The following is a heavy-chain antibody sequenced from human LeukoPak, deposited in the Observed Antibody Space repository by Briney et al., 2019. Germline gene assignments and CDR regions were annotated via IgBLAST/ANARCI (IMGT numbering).Heavy chain of an antibody. CDR1: GFTLSSYS. CDR3: ASRDYYDSSGYYPGDY. V-gene: IGHV3-48*01. D-gene: IGHD3-22*01. CDR2: ISSSSSTI. J-gene: IGHJ4*02. Sequence: GGSLRLSCAASGFTLSSYSMNWVRQAPGKGLEWVSYISSSSSTIYYADSVKGRFTISRDNAKNSLYLQMNSLRAEDTAVYYCASRDYYDSSGYYPGDYWGQGTLVTVSS.